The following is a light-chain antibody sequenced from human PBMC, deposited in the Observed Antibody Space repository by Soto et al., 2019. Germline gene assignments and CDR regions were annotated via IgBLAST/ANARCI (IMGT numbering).Light chain of an antibody. Sequence: EIVLTQTPGTRSLSPGERATLSCRASQSVSSNYLAWYQQKPGQAPRLLIYGASSRATGIPDRFSGSGSGTDFTLTISRLEPEDFAVYYCQHYGDSPYTFGQGTRLEIK. J-gene: IGKJ2*01. CDR2: GAS. CDR3: QHYGDSPYT. CDR1: QSVSSNY. V-gene: IGKV3-20*01.